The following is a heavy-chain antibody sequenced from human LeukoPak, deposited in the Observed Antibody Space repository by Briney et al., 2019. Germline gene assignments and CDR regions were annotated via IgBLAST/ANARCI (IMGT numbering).Heavy chain of an antibody. Sequence: SETLSLTCTVSGGSISSGSYYWSWIRQPAGKGLEWIGRIYTSGSTNYDPSLKSRVTISVDTSKNQFSLKLSSVTAADTAVYYCARVGYDYVWGSYRPAYYFDYWGRGTLVTVSS. CDR2: IYTSGST. D-gene: IGHD3-16*02. CDR1: GGSISSGSYY. CDR3: ARVGYDYVWGSYRPAYYFDY. J-gene: IGHJ4*02. V-gene: IGHV4-61*02.